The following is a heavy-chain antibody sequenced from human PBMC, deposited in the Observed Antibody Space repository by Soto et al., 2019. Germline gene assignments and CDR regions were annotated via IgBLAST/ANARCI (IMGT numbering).Heavy chain of an antibody. J-gene: IGHJ6*02. CDR2: ISGSGGST. Sequence: EVQLVESGGGLVQPGGSLRLSCAASGFAFSAYWMSWVRQAPGKGLEWVSAISGSGGSTYYADSVKGRFTISRDNSKNTLYLQMNSLRAEDTAVYYCAKGVEYQLLLGGMDVWGQGTTVTVSS. CDR3: AKGVEYQLLLGGMDV. CDR1: GFAFSAYW. D-gene: IGHD2-2*01. V-gene: IGHV3-23*04.